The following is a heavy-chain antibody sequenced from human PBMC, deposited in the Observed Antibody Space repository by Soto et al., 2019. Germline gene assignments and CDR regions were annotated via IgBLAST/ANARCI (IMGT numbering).Heavy chain of an antibody. Sequence: GGSLRLSCAASGFIFENFGMSWVRQAPGKGLEWISSISGSGFKKYYADSVKGRYTISRDNSKSTVYLELNNLSAEDTAVYHCAKNQGVELVPLATVDWFDPWGQGSVVTVSS. CDR2: ISGSGFKK. CDR3: AKNQGVELVPLATVDWFDP. D-gene: IGHD1-26*01. J-gene: IGHJ5*02. CDR1: GFIFENFG. V-gene: IGHV3-23*01.